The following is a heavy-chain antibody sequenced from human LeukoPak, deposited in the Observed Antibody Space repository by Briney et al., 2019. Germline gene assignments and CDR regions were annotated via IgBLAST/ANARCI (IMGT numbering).Heavy chain of an antibody. CDR3: ARDGGNFDY. D-gene: IGHD4-23*01. CDR1: GFTFSSYA. V-gene: IGHV3-30*04. J-gene: IGHJ4*02. Sequence: GRSPRLSCAASGFTFSSYAMHWVRQAPGQGLEWVAVISYDGSNIYYADSVKGRFTISRDNSKDTLYLQMNSLRDADTAVYYCARDGGNFDYWGQGTLVTVSS. CDR2: ISYDGSNI.